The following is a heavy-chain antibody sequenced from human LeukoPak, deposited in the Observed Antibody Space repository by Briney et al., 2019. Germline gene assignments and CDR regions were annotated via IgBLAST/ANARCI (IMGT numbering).Heavy chain of an antibody. Sequence: GASVKVSCKASGYTFTSYGISWVRQAPGQGLEWMGWISAYNGNTNYAQKLQGRVTMTTDTSTSTAYMELRSLRSDDTAVYYCAREVGGALSPLLGMDVWGQGTTVTVSS. D-gene: IGHD2/OR15-2a*01. V-gene: IGHV1-18*01. J-gene: IGHJ6*02. CDR2: ISAYNGNT. CDR3: AREVGGALSPLLGMDV. CDR1: GYTFTSYG.